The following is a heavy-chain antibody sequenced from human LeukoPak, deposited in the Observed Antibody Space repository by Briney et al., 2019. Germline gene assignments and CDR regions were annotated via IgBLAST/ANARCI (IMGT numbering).Heavy chain of an antibody. CDR3: AKFPPSLVDTAMAFDY. CDR1: GXTFSSYA. D-gene: IGHD5-18*01. CDR2: ISGSGGST. J-gene: IGHJ4*02. Sequence: PGGSLRLSCAASGXTFSSYAVSWVRQAPGKGLEWVSAISGSGGSTYYADSVKGRFTISRDNSKNTLYLQMNSLRAEDTAVYYCAKFPPSLVDTAMAFDYWGQGTLVTVSS. V-gene: IGHV3-23*01.